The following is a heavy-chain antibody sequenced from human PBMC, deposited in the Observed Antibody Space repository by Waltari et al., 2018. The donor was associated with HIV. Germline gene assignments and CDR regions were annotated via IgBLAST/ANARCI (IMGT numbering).Heavy chain of an antibody. CDR3: ARVPFASSWSADSFDV. Sequence: VQLEESGGGVVQPGRSRRLSCAASGFRVSDYGMHWVRQAPGKGLQWVEVIWYDGSKKDVSDSVKGRFTISKDNSKNTLFLQMNSLRVDDTAVYFCARVPFASSWSADSFDVWGPGTRITVSS. D-gene: IGHD6-13*01. CDR1: GFRVSDYG. J-gene: IGHJ3*01. CDR2: IWYDGSKK. V-gene: IGHV3-33*01.